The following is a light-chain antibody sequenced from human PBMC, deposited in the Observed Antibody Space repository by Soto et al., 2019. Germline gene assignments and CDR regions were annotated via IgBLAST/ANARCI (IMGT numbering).Light chain of an antibody. J-gene: IGKJ1*01. CDR3: EQYKRFSRT. CDR1: QSISSG. CDR2: QAS. Sequence: DIQMTQSPSTLSASVGDRVTITCRASQSISSGLAWSQLKPGKAPKFLIYQASTLQSGVPSRFSGRGSETEFTITISTLQPDDFATYYCEQYKRFSRTFGQGTKVEIQ. V-gene: IGKV1-5*03.